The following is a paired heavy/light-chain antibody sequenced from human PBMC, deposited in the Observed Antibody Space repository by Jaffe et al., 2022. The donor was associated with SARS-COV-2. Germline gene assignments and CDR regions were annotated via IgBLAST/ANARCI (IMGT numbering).Heavy chain of an antibody. CDR2: ISGSGDST. CDR1: GFTFSSYA. V-gene: IGHV3-23*04. CDR3: AKSNLYIVVVVAAYKWFDP. D-gene: IGHD2-15*01. J-gene: IGHJ5*02. Sequence: EVQLVESGGGLVQPGGSLRLSCAASGFTFSSYAMTWVRQAPGKGLEWVSAISGSGDSTYYADSVKGRFTISRDNSKNTLYLQMNSLRAEDTAVYYCAKSNLYIVVVVAAYKWFDPWGQGTLVTVSS.
Light chain of an antibody. Sequence: DIQMTQSPSSLSASVGDRVTITCRASQSISTYLNWYQQKPGKAPKVLIYAASSLQSGVPSRFSGSGSGTDFTLTISSVQPEDFATYYCEQSYSTPPITFGQGTRVEIK. CDR2: AAS. CDR3: EQSYSTPPIT. V-gene: IGKV1-39*01. CDR1: QSISTY. J-gene: IGKJ5*01.